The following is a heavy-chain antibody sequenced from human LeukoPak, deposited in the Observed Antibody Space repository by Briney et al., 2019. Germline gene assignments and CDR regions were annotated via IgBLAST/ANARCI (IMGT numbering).Heavy chain of an antibody. CDR1: GFIFDDHG. CDR2: INWNGGST. Sequence: GGSLRLSCAASGFIFDDHGMSWVRQAPGKGLEWVSGINWNGGSTDYADSVKGRFTISRDNAKNSLYLQMDSLSAEDTAFYYCAKNLGSGWYFPFDYWGQGTLVTVSS. J-gene: IGHJ4*02. D-gene: IGHD6-19*01. V-gene: IGHV3-20*04. CDR3: AKNLGSGWYFPFDY.